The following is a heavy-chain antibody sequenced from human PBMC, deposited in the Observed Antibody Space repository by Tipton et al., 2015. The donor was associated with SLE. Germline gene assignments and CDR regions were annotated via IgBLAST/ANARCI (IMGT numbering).Heavy chain of an antibody. CDR2: IYYSGST. CDR1: GGSISSHY. Sequence: LRLSCTVSGGSISSHYWSWIRQPPGKGLEWIGYIYYSGSTNYNPSLKSRVTISVDTSKNQFSLKLRSVTAADTAVYYCAREGSSWSDWFDPWGQGTLVTVSS. J-gene: IGHJ5*02. D-gene: IGHD6-13*01. V-gene: IGHV4-59*11. CDR3: AREGSSWSDWFDP.